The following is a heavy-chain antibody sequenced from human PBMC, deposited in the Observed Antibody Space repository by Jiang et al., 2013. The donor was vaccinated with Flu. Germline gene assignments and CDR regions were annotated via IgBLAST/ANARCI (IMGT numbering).Heavy chain of an antibody. J-gene: IGHJ4*02. V-gene: IGHV1-69*02. CDR2: IIPMVGKA. CDR1: GGTFSSYT. CDR3: ASSIDYGGNDYFDY. D-gene: IGHD4-23*01. Sequence: GAEVKKPGASVKVSCKASGGTFSSYTINWVRQAPGQGLEWMGRIIPMVGKANYAQKFQGRVTITADKSTSTAYMELSSLRSEDTAVYYCASSIDYGGNDYFDYWGQGTLVTVSS.